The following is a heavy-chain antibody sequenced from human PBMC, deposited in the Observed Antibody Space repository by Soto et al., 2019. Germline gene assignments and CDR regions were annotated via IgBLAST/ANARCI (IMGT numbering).Heavy chain of an antibody. CDR2: ISSSSSYI. CDR1: GFTFSSYN. V-gene: IGHV3-21*01. Sequence: PGGSLRLSCPASGFTFSSYNMNWVRQAPGKGLEWVSSISSSSSYIYYADSVKGRFTISRDNAKNSLYLQMNSLRAEDTAVYYCARGPETYYYYGMDVWGQGTTVTVSS. CDR3: ARGPETYYYYGMDV. J-gene: IGHJ6*02.